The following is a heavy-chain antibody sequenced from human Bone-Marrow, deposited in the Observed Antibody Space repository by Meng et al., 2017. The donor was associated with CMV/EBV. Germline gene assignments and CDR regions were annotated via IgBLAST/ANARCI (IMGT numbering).Heavy chain of an antibody. J-gene: IGHJ4*02. CDR1: GFTFSDYY. V-gene: IGHV3-11*01. Sequence: GESLKISCAASGFTFSDYYMSWIRQAPGKGLEWVSYISSSGSTIYYADSVKGRFTISRDNAKNSLYLQMHSLRAEDTAVYYCARWGTHSQQKTSWYPSRPGFDCWGQGSLVTVSS. D-gene: IGHD6-13*01. CDR3: ARWGTHSQQKTSWYPSRPGFDC. CDR2: ISSSGSTI.